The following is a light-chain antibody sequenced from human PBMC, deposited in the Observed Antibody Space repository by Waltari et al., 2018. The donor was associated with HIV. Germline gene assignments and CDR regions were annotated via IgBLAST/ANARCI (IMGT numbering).Light chain of an antibody. CDR3: SSYTSSSTYV. Sequence: QSALTQPASVSGSPGQSITLSCTGTSSDVGGYNYVSWYQQHPGRAPKLMIFDVSDRPSGVSTRFSGSKSGNTASLTISGHQAEDEADYYCSSYTSSSTYVFGTGTKVTVL. CDR1: SSDVGGYNY. J-gene: IGLJ1*01. V-gene: IGLV2-14*03. CDR2: DVS.